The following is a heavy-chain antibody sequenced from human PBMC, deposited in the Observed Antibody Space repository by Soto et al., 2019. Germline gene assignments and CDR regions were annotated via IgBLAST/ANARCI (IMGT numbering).Heavy chain of an antibody. CDR3: ARGLTGYSFDY. D-gene: IGHD6-13*01. V-gene: IGHV4-39*01. Sequence: PSETLSLTCTVSGGSISSSSYYWGWIRQPPGKGLEWIGRIYHSGSTYYNPSLKSRVTISVDTSKNQFSLKLSSVTAADTAVYYCARGLTGYSFDYWGQGTLVTVSS. J-gene: IGHJ4*02. CDR1: GGSISSSSYY. CDR2: IYHSGST.